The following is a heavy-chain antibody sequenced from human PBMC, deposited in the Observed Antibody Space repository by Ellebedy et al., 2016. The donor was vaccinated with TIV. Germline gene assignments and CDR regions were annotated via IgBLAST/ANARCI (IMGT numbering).Heavy chain of an antibody. CDR2: ISAYNGNT. CDR3: GVSAATPELYFDY. D-gene: IGHD2-2*01. CDR1: GYTFTSYG. V-gene: IGHV1-18*01. J-gene: IGHJ4*02. Sequence: ASVKVSCXASGYTFTSYGISWVRQAPGQGLEWMGWISAYNGNTNYAQKFQGRVTMTRDTSISTAYMELSRLRSDDTAVYYCGVSAATPELYFDYWGQGTLVTVSS.